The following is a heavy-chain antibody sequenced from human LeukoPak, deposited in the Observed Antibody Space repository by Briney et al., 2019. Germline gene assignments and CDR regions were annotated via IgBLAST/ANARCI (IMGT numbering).Heavy chain of an antibody. CDR2: IWYDGSNK. D-gene: IGHD3-10*01. V-gene: IGHV3-33*01. CDR3: ARAEPYYYGSGAYNWFDP. CDR1: GSTFSSYG. Sequence: GGSLRLSCAASGSTFSSYGMHWVRQAPGKGLEWVAVIWYDGSNKYYADSVKGRFTISRDNSKNTLYLQMNSLRAEDTAVYYCARAEPYYYGSGAYNWFDPWGQGTLVTVSS. J-gene: IGHJ5*02.